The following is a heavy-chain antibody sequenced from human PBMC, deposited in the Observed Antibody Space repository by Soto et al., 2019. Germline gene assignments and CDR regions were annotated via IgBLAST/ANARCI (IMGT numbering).Heavy chain of an antibody. CDR2: INAHSGGT. D-gene: IGHD6-6*01. CDR1: GFSFAVYY. J-gene: IGHJ5*02. V-gene: IGHV1-2*02. Sequence: ASVKVSCKASGFSFAVYYIHWLRQAPGQGLEWMGWINAHSGGTEYAQKFQGRVTLTRDTSIATACLTLTSLTSDDTALYYCAKDLTRQLAYWLDPWGQGTQVTVSS. CDR3: AKDLTRQLAYWLDP.